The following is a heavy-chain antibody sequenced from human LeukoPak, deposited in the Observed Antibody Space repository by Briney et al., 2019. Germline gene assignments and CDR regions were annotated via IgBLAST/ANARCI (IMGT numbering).Heavy chain of an antibody. Sequence: GGSLRLSCAASGFTFSSYAMSWVRQAPGKGLEWVSAISGSGGSTYYADSVKGRFTISRDNSKNTLYLQMNSLRTEDTAVYYCAPLEAVSTAERDYWGQGTLVSVSS. J-gene: IGHJ4*02. CDR2: ISGSGGST. CDR1: GFTFSSYA. V-gene: IGHV3-23*01. CDR3: APLEAVSTAERDY. D-gene: IGHD5/OR15-5a*01.